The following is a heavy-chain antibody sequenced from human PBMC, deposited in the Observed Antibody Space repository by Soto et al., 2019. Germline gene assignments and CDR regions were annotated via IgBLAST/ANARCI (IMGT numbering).Heavy chain of an antibody. J-gene: IGHJ5*02. CDR2: IIPILGIA. V-gene: IGHV1-69*02. D-gene: IGHD4-4*01. CDR1: GGTFSSYT. CDR3: ARGSSSNYESWFDP. Sequence: SVKVSCTASGGTFSSYTISWVRRAPGQGLEWMGRIIPILGIANYAQKFQGRVTITADKSTSTAYMELSSLRSEDTAVYYCARGSSSNYESWFDPWGQGTLVTVSS.